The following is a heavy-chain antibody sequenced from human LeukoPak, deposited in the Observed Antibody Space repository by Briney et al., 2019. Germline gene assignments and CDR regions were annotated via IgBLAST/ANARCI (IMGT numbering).Heavy chain of an antibody. Sequence: SVKVPCKASGGTFSSYAISWVRQAPGQGLEWMGGIIPIFGTANYAQKFQGKATITADESTSTAYMELSSLRSEDTAVYYCARDPQAVAGTGGDYWGQGTLVTVSS. CDR3: ARDPQAVAGTGGDY. D-gene: IGHD6-19*01. V-gene: IGHV1-69*13. CDR2: IIPIFGTA. CDR1: GGTFSSYA. J-gene: IGHJ4*02.